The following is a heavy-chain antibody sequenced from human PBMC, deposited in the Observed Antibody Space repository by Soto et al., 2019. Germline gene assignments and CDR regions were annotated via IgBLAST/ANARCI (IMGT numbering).Heavy chain of an antibody. D-gene: IGHD5-18*01. J-gene: IGHJ4*02. Sequence: SETLSLTCAVYGGSFSTYYWNWIRQPPGKGLEWIGEINHSGNTNYNPSLKSRVTISVDTSKNQFSLKLSSVTAADTAVCYCARRIRGYSYGNFDYWGQGTLVTVSS. V-gene: IGHV4-34*01. CDR2: INHSGNT. CDR3: ARRIRGYSYGNFDY. CDR1: GGSFSTYY.